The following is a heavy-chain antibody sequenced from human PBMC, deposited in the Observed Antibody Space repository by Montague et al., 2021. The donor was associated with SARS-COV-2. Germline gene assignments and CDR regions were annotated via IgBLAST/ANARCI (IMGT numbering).Heavy chain of an antibody. D-gene: IGHD4-23*01. V-gene: IGHV4-59*01. CDR2: IYYNGST. Sequence: SETLSLTCTVFGGSISSYYWTWIRQPPGKGLESIGYIYYNGSTKYNPSLKSRVTISVDTSKNQFSLKLSSVSVADTAVYYCARGGGNSADYYNYTMDVWGQGTTVTVFS. CDR3: ARGGGNSADYYNYTMDV. J-gene: IGHJ6*02. CDR1: GGSISSYY.